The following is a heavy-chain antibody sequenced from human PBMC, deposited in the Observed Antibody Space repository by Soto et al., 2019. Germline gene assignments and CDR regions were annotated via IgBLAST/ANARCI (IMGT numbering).Heavy chain of an antibody. CDR2: ISYDGSNK. J-gene: IGHJ6*02. Sequence: QVQLVESGGGVVQPGRSLRLSCAASGFTFSSYGMHWVRQAPGKGLEWVAVISYDGSNKYYADSVMGRFTISRDNSXXTLYLQVNSLRAEDTAVYYCAKDLLRPGRAYGMDVWGQGTTVTVSS. CDR3: AKDLLRPGRAYGMDV. CDR1: GFTFSSYG. V-gene: IGHV3-30*18.